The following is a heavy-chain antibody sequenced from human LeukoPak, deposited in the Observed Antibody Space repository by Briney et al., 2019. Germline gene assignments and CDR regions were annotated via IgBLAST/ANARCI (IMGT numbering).Heavy chain of an antibody. V-gene: IGHV4-61*02. Sequence: SQTLSLTCTVSGGSISSTGYYWTWIRQPAGKGLEWIGRIYTSGRTNYNPSLKSRVTISIDTSKKQLSLRLSSVTAADTAVYYCARESTVTQFYYYYYYYMDVWGKGTTVTVSS. CDR2: IYTSGRT. CDR1: GGSISSTGYY. J-gene: IGHJ6*03. CDR3: ARESTVTQFYYYYYYYMDV. D-gene: IGHD4-17*01.